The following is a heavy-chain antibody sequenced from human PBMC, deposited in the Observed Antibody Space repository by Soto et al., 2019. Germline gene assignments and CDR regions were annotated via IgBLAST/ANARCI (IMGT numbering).Heavy chain of an antibody. V-gene: IGHV4-34*01. J-gene: IGHJ6*02. CDR2: INQSGNT. CDR1: GGSLSGYY. CDR3: ARPSYALNWDFHYGMQV. Sequence: SETLSLTCAVSGGSLSGYYWTWIRQIPWQGLEWIGEINQSGNTKYSPSLMSRVTMSVDTSRNQFSLKLRSVTAADTAVYYCARPSYALNWDFHYGMQVWGQGSSVTVSS. D-gene: IGHD2-2*01.